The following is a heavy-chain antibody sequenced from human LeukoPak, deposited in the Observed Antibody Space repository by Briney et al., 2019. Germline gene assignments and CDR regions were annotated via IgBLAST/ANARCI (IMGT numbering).Heavy chain of an antibody. V-gene: IGHV3-66*01. D-gene: IGHD3-22*01. CDR3: ARFNYYDSRTNWFDP. J-gene: IGHJ5*02. Sequence: GGSLRLSCAASGFTVSSNYMSWVRQAPGKGLECVSTIYSGGSAYYADPVKGRFTISGDDSENTLYLQMNSLRAEDTAVYYCARFNYYDSRTNWFDPWGQGTLVTVSS. CDR1: GFTVSSNY. CDR2: IYSGGSA.